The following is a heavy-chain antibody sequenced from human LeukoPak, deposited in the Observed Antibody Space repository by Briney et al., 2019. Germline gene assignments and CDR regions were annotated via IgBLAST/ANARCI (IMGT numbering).Heavy chain of an antibody. CDR1: GYTLTELS. Sequence: ASVTVSCTVSGYTLTELSMHWVRQAPGKGLEWMGGFDPEDGETIYAQKFQGRVTMTEDTSTDTAYMELSSLRSEDTAVYYCATRLGIEFDYWGQGTLVTVSS. J-gene: IGHJ4*02. CDR3: ATRLGIEFDY. D-gene: IGHD2-21*01. V-gene: IGHV1-24*01. CDR2: FDPEDGET.